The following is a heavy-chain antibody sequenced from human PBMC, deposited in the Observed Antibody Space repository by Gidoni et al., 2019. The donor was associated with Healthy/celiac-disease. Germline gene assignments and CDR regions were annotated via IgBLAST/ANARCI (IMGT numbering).Heavy chain of an antibody. CDR3: ARGPRQYYYRGHWFDP. D-gene: IGHD3-10*01. J-gene: IGHJ5*02. V-gene: IGHV4-34*01. CDR1: GGSFSGYY. Sequence: QVQLQQWGAGLLKPSETLSLTCAVYGGSFSGYYWSWIRQPPGKGLEWIGEINHSGSTNYHPSLKSRVTISVDTSKNQFSLKLSSVTAADTAVYYCARGPRQYYYRGHWFDPWGQGTLVTVSS. CDR2: INHSGST.